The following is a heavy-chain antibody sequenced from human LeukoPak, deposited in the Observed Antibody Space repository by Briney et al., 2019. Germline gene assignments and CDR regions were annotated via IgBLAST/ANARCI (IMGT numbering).Heavy chain of an antibody. V-gene: IGHV3-48*03. Sequence: GGSLRLSCAASGFTFSSYEMNWVRQAPGKGLEGVSYISSSGGTIYYADSVKGRFTVSRDNAKKSLYLQMNSLRVEDTAVYYCARYEVRGEYMDVWGKGTTVTVSS. CDR3: ARYEVRGEYMDV. J-gene: IGHJ6*03. D-gene: IGHD3-10*01. CDR1: GFTFSSYE. CDR2: ISSSGGTI.